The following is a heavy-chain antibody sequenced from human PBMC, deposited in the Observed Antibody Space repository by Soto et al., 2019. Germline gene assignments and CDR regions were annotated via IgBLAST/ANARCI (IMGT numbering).Heavy chain of an antibody. CDR2: IYHSGST. CDR3: ARWSRYYYASDH. D-gene: IGHD3-10*01. V-gene: IGHV4-4*02. Sequence: SETLSLTCAVSGGSISSTNWWSWVRQPPGKGLEWIGEIYHSGSTNYNPSLKSRVTISVDKSKNQCSLKLSSVTAADTAVYYCARWSRYYYASDHWGQGTLVTVS. CDR1: GGSISSTNW. J-gene: IGHJ4*02.